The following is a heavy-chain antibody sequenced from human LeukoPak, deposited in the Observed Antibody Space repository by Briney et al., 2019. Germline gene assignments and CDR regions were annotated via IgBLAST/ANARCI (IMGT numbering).Heavy chain of an antibody. V-gene: IGHV4-59*01. J-gene: IGHJ4*02. Sequence: SETLSLTCIVSGGSISSNYWNWIRQPPGKGLEWLGNIYYTGSTNYNPSLKGRVTISLDTSKNHFSLKLSSVTAADTAVYYCARGVSVYYDSSGYYYFDYWGQGTLVTVSS. CDR1: GGSISSNY. CDR2: IYYTGST. CDR3: ARGVSVYYDSSGYYYFDY. D-gene: IGHD3-22*01.